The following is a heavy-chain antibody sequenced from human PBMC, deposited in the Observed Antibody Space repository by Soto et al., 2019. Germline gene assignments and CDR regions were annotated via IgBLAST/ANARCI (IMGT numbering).Heavy chain of an antibody. CDR1: GGSFSGYY. V-gene: IGHV4-34*01. J-gene: IGHJ4*02. CDR3: ATRAHWIQLWPFDY. D-gene: IGHD5-18*01. Sequence: KPSETLSLTCAVYGGSFSGYYWSWIRQPPGRGLEWIGEINHSGSTNYNPSLKSRVTISVDTSKNQFSLKLSSVTAADTAVYYCATRAHWIQLWPFDYWGQGTLVTVSS. CDR2: INHSGST.